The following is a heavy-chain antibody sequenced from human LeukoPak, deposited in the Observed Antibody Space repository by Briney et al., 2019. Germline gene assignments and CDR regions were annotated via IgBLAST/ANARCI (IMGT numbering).Heavy chain of an antibody. CDR1: GGSISSYY. CDR2: MYYSGST. V-gene: IGHV4-59*01. Sequence: SETLSLTCTVSGGSISSYYWSWIRQPPGKGLEWIGYMYYSGSTKYNPSLKSRVTMSIDTSNNKFSLKLNSVTAADTAVYYCARDLDSSSSHWLDPWGQGILVTVSS. J-gene: IGHJ5*02. D-gene: IGHD6-6*01. CDR3: ARDLDSSSSHWLDP.